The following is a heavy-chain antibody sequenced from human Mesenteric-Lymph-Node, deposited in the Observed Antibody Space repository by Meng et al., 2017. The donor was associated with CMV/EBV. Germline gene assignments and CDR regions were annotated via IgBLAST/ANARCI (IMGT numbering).Heavy chain of an antibody. CDR1: GFTFDDYA. CDR3: AKDDYYDSSGALGY. CDR2: ISWNSGSI. J-gene: IGHJ4*02. D-gene: IGHD3-22*01. V-gene: IGHV3-9*01. Sequence: SLKISYAASGFTFDDYAMHWVRQAPGKGLEWVSGISWNSGSIGYADSVKGRFTISRDNAKNSLYLQMNSLRAEDTALYYCAKDDYYDSSGALGYWGQGTLVTVSS.